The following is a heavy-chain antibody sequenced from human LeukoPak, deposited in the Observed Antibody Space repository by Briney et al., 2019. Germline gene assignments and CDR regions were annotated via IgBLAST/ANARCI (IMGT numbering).Heavy chain of an antibody. D-gene: IGHD6-13*01. Sequence: GGSLRLSCAASGFTFSGYSMTWVRQAPGKGLEWVSYISGSGSATSYAGSVEGRFTISRDNAKNSLYLQMNSLRAEDTAVYYCATIAAAGTFWGQGTLVTVSS. CDR2: ISGSGSAT. V-gene: IGHV3-48*04. CDR3: ATIAAAGTF. J-gene: IGHJ4*02. CDR1: GFTFSGYS.